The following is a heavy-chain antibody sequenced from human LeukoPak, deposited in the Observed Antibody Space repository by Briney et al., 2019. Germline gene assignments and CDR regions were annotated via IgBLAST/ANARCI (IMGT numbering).Heavy chain of an antibody. CDR1: GYTFTSYG. CDR2: ISAYNGNT. CDR3: ASVALGYCSGGSCYSGENWFDP. V-gene: IGHV1-18*01. D-gene: IGHD2-15*01. Sequence: ASVKVSCKASGYTFTSYGISWVRQAPGQGLEWMGWISAYNGNTNYAQKLQGRVTMTTDTSTSTAYMELRSLRSDDTAVYYCASVALGYCSGGSCYSGENWFDPWGQGTLVTVSS. J-gene: IGHJ5*02.